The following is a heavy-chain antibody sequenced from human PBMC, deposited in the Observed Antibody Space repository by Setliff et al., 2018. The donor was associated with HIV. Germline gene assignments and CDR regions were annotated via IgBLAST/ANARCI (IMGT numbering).Heavy chain of an antibody. D-gene: IGHD3-22*01. CDR3: ARAVEDYYDSSGLPTYYYYGMDV. Sequence: PGESLKISCKGSGYRFTSYWIGWVRQMPGKGLEWMGIIYPGDSDTRYSPSFQGQVTISADKSISTAYLQWSSLKASDTAMYYWARAVEDYYDSSGLPTYYYYGMDVWGQGTTVTVSS. V-gene: IGHV5-51*01. CDR2: IYPGDSDT. CDR1: GYRFTSYW. J-gene: IGHJ6*02.